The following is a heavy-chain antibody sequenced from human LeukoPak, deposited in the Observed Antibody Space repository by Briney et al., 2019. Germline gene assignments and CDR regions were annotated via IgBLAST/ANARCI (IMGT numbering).Heavy chain of an antibody. V-gene: IGHV4-59*12. CDR2: IYYSRST. J-gene: IGHJ5*02. Sequence: SETLSLTCTVSGGSITESYWSWIRQSPGKGLEWIGHIYYSRSTNYNSSLKSRVTMSLDTSKNQFSLKLSSVTAADTAVYYCARVGYYGSGSYPNWFDPWGQGTLVTVSS. CDR1: GGSITESY. D-gene: IGHD3-10*01. CDR3: ARVGYYGSGSYPNWFDP.